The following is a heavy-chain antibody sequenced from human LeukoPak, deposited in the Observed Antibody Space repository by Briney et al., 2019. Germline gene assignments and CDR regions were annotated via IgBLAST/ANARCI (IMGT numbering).Heavy chain of an antibody. CDR2: ISSSGSTI. J-gene: IGHJ3*02. Sequence: GGSLRLSCAASGFTFDDYGMSWIRQAPGKGLEWVSYISSSGSTIYYADSVKGRFTISRDNAKNSLYLQMNSLRAEDTAVYYCARVSGWERGRAFDIWGQGTMVTVSS. CDR1: GFTFDDYG. D-gene: IGHD1-26*01. V-gene: IGHV3-11*04. CDR3: ARVSGWERGRAFDI.